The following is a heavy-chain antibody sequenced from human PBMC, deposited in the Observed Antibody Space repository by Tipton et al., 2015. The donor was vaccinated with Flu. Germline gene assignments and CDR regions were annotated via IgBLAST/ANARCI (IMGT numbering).Heavy chain of an antibody. CDR2: IYDTVTS. D-gene: IGHD3-16*01. Sequence: TLSLTCTVSGDSITSYYWSWIRQPPGKGLEWIGYIYDTVTSNYNPSPKSRLTISVDSSKNQLSLKLTSVTDADTAVYYCARARAPYYYYAMDVWGQGTTVTVSS. V-gene: IGHV4-59*01. CDR3: ARARAPYYYYAMDV. J-gene: IGHJ6*02. CDR1: GDSITSYY.